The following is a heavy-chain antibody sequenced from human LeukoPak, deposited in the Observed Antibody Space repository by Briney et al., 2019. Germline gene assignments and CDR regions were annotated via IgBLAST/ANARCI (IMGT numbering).Heavy chain of an antibody. CDR3: ARESYYDSSGYLSWFDP. Sequence: ASVKVSCKASGGTFSSYAISWVRQAPGQGLEWMGGIIPIFGTANYAQKFQGRVTITTDESTSTAYMELSSLRSEDTAVHYCARESYYDSSGYLSWFDPWGQGTLVTVSS. V-gene: IGHV1-69*05. CDR1: GGTFSSYA. J-gene: IGHJ5*02. D-gene: IGHD3-22*01. CDR2: IIPIFGTA.